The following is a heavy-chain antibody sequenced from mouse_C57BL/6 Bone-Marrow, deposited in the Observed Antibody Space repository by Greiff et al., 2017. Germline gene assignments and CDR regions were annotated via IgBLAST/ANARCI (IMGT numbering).Heavy chain of an antibody. CDR2: ISSGSSNI. J-gene: IGHJ3*01. CDR1: GFTFSDYG. CDR3: ARNWDAY. D-gene: IGHD4-1*01. Sequence: EVKLVESGGGLVKPGGSLKLSCAASGFTFSDYGMHWVRQAPEKGLEWVAYISSGSSNIYYADTVKGRFAISRDNAKNTLFLQMTRLRSEDTAMYYCARNWDAYWGQGTLVTVSA. V-gene: IGHV5-17*01.